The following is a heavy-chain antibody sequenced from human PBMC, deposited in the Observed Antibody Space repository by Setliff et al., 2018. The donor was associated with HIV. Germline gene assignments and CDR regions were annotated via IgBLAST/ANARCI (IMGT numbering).Heavy chain of an antibody. CDR1: GGTFSNYA. CDR2: IIPILDTT. Sequence: SVKVSCKASGGTFSNYAISWVRQAPGQGLEWMGGIIPILDTTNYAQKFQDRVTITTDESTSTAYMELRSLTSEDTAVYYCARDRGHCSGGYCYRPLLYYFYYMDVWGKGATVTVSS. D-gene: IGHD2-15*01. J-gene: IGHJ6*03. CDR3: ARDRGHCSGGYCYRPLLYYFYYMDV. V-gene: IGHV1-69*05.